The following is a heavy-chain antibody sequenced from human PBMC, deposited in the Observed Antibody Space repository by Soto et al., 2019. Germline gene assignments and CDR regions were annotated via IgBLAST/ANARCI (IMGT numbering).Heavy chain of an antibody. CDR1: GGTFSSYA. J-gene: IGHJ4*02. CDR3: AASTMIVVVIMDPYFAY. Sequence: SVKVSCKASGGTFSSYAISWVRQAPGQGLEWMGGIIPIFGTANYAQKFQGRVTITADKSTSTAYMELSSLRSEDTAVYYCAASTMIVVVIMDPYFAYWGQGTLVTVSS. CDR2: IIPIFGTA. V-gene: IGHV1-69*06. D-gene: IGHD3-22*01.